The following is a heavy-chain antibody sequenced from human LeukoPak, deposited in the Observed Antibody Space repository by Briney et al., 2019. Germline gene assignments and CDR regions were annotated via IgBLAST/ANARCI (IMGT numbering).Heavy chain of an antibody. D-gene: IGHD3-3*01. Sequence: GGSLRLSCAASGFTVSSNYMSWIRQAPGKGREWVSVIYSGGSTYYADAVKGRFTISRDNSKNTLYLQMNSLRAEDTAVYYCARDSVGAFDYWGQGTLVTVSS. CDR1: GFTVSSNY. J-gene: IGHJ4*02. CDR3: ARDSVGAFDY. CDR2: IYSGGST. V-gene: IGHV3-53*01.